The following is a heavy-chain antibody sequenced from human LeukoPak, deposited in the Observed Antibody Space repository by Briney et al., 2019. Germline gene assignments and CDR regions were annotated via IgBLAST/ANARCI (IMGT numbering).Heavy chain of an antibody. J-gene: IGHJ4*02. CDR2: ISSTSSYI. V-gene: IGHV3-21*01. D-gene: IGHD2-21*02. Sequence: GGSLRLSCAASGFTFSSYAMNWVRQAPGKGLEWVSSISSTSSYIYYADSVKGRFTISRDNAKNSLYLQMNSLRAEDTAAYYCARGLCGGDCYSDWGQGTLVTVSS. CDR3: ARGLCGGDCYSD. CDR1: GFTFSSYA.